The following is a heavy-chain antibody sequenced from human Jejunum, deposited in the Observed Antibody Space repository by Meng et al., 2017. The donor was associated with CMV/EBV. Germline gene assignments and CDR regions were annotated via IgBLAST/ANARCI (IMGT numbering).Heavy chain of an antibody. Sequence: QVQLVQSGAEVKKPGASVKVSCKASAYTFAGYYMHWVRQAPGQGLEWMGRIIPILGIANYAQKFQGRVTITADKSTSTAYMELSSLRSEDTAVYYCAREIVVVPAALNWFDPWGQGTLVTVSS. V-gene: IGHV1-69*09. CDR1: AYTFAGYY. D-gene: IGHD2-2*01. CDR2: IIPILGIA. J-gene: IGHJ5*02. CDR3: AREIVVVPAALNWFDP.